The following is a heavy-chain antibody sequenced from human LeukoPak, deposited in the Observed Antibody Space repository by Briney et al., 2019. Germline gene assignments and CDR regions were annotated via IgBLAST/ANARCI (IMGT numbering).Heavy chain of an antibody. Sequence: SETLSLTCTVSGGSISSSSYYWGWIRQPPGKGLEWIGSIYYSGSTYYNPSLKSRVTISVDTSKNQFSLKLSSVTAADTAVYYCASPRSEYQLLDLWYYDLWGRGTLVTVSS. D-gene: IGHD2-2*01. CDR1: GGSISSSSYY. CDR2: IYYSGST. J-gene: IGHJ2*01. V-gene: IGHV4-39*01. CDR3: ASPRSEYQLLDLWYYDL.